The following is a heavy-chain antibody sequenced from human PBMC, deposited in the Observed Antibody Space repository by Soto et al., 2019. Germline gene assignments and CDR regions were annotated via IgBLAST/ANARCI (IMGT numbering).Heavy chain of an antibody. V-gene: IGHV3-48*02. Sequence: EVQLVESGGGLVQPGGSLRLSCAASGFTFSSYSMNWVRQAPGKGLEWVSYISSSSSTIYYADSVKGRFTISRDNAKNSLYLQMNSLRDEDTAVYYCARDTKGQLVLYGMDVWRQGSTVTVSS. D-gene: IGHD6-6*01. CDR1: GFTFSSYS. CDR3: ARDTKGQLVLYGMDV. CDR2: ISSSSSTI. J-gene: IGHJ6*02.